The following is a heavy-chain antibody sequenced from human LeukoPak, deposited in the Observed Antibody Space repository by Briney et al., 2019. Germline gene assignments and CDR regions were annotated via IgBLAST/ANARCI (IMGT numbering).Heavy chain of an antibody. J-gene: IGHJ4*02. D-gene: IGHD1-1*01. V-gene: IGHV3-21*01. CDR3: ARAQYNWNDLYYFDY. CDR2: ISSSSSYI. CDR1: GFTFSSYS. Sequence: GGSLRLSCAASGFTFSSYSMNWVRQAPGKGLEWVSSISSSSSYIYYADSVKGRFTISRDNAKNSPYLQMNSLRAEDTAVYYCARAQYNWNDLYYFDYWGQGTLVTVSS.